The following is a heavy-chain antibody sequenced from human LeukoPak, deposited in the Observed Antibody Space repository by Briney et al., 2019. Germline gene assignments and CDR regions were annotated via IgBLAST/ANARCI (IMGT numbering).Heavy chain of an antibody. D-gene: IGHD6-19*01. V-gene: IGHV3-43D*03. Sequence: PGGSLRLSCAASGFTFDDYAMHWVRQAPGKGLECVSLISWGGDSTYYSDSVKGRFTISRDNNKNSLYLQMNSLRAEDTAVYYCASRYSSGPRPWDWGQGTLVTVSS. J-gene: IGHJ4*02. CDR3: ASRYSSGPRPWD. CDR1: GFTFDDYA. CDR2: ISWGGDST.